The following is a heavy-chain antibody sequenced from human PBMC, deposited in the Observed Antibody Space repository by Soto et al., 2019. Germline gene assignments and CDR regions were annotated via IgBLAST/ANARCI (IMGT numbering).Heavy chain of an antibody. CDR2: IYWDDDK. Sequence: QITLKESGPTLVKPTQTLTLTCTFSGFSLSTSGVDVGWIRKPPGKALEWLALIYWDDDKRYSPSLKSRLTITKDTSKNQVVLTMTNMDPLDTATYYCAHRRPYSNSPEYFFDYWGQGTLVTVSS. CDR3: AHRRPYSNSPEYFFDY. D-gene: IGHD6-6*01. V-gene: IGHV2-5*02. CDR1: GFSLSTSGVD. J-gene: IGHJ4*02.